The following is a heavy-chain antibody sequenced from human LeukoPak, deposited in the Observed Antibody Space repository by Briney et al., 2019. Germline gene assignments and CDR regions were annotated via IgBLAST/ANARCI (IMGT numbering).Heavy chain of an antibody. Sequence: PGGSLRLSGATSGFNFRSCGVDWVRQAPGKGLEWVALMSSDGVKTYYADSVKGRFTVSRDSSKDTLYLQMSSLRPEDTAIYYCAKDHAGSGREFESWGQGTLVTVSS. J-gene: IGHJ4*02. CDR2: MSSDGVKT. CDR3: AKDHAGSGREFES. V-gene: IGHV3-30*18. CDR1: GFNFRSCG. D-gene: IGHD3-10*01.